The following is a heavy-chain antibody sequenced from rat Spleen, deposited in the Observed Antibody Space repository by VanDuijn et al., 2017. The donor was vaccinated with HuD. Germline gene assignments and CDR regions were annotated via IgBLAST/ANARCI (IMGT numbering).Heavy chain of an antibody. D-gene: IGHD1-2*01. Sequence: EVQLVESGGGLVQPGRSMKLSCAASGFTFSDYYMAWVRQAPKKGLEWVASISYEGSRTYYGDSVKGRFTISRDNAKSTLYLQMDSLRSEDTATYYCTTAGFAYWGQGTLVTVSS. J-gene: IGHJ3*01. CDR3: TTAGFAY. CDR1: GFTFSDYY. CDR2: ISYEGSRT. V-gene: IGHV5-22*01.